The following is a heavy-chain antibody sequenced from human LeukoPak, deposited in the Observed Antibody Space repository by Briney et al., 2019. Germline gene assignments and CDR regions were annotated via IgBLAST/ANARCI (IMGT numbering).Heavy chain of an antibody. V-gene: IGHV4-34*01. CDR1: GGSFSGYY. D-gene: IGHD6-13*01. CDR2: INHSGST. J-gene: IGHJ4*02. CDR3: ARSKAAAGTGDLFDY. Sequence: PSETLSLTCAVYGGSFSGYYWSWIRQPPGKGLEWIGEINHSGSTNYNPSLKSRVTISVDTSKNQFSLKLSSVTAADTAAYYCARSKAAAGTGDLFDYWGQGTLVTVPS.